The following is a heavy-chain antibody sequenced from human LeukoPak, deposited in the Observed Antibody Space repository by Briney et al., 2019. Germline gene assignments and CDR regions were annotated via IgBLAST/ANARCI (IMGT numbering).Heavy chain of an antibody. J-gene: IGHJ6*02. CDR1: GFTFSTRW. V-gene: IGHV3-7*01. D-gene: IGHD1-26*01. CDR3: ARELGSYEGGYYGMDV. CDR2: TNEDGSEK. Sequence: GGSLRLSCAASGFTFSTRWMSWVRQAPGKGLEWVANTNEDGSEKSYVESLKGRFTISRDNAKNSLYLQMNSLRAEDTALYYCARELGSYEGGYYGMDVWGQGTTVTVSS.